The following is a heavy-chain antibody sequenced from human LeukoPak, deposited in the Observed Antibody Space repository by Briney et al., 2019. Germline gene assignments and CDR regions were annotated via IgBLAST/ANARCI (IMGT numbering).Heavy chain of an antibody. CDR2: IGGSGGNT. CDR1: GFTFSSYA. Sequence: GGSLRLSCAASGFTFSSYAMSWVRQAPGKGLEWVSAIGGSGGNTYYADSVKGRFTISKENSKNTLNLQMNSLRTEDTAVYYCAKGVWHCGGDCFSTFDYWGQGTLVTVSS. D-gene: IGHD2-21*02. V-gene: IGHV3-23*01. J-gene: IGHJ4*02. CDR3: AKGVWHCGGDCFSTFDY.